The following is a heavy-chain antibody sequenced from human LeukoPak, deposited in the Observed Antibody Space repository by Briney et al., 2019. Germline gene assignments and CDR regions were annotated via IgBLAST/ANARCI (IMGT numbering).Heavy chain of an antibody. CDR1: GFTFSDYY. Sequence: GGSLRLSCAASGFTFSDYYMSWIRQAPGKGLEWVSYISSSGSTIYYADSVKGRFTISRDNAKNSLYLQMNSLRSDDTAVYYCARDKRHVLRYFDRGGGDAFDIWGQGTMVTVSS. V-gene: IGHV3-11*01. D-gene: IGHD3-9*01. CDR3: ARDKRHVLRYFDRGGGDAFDI. CDR2: ISSSGSTI. J-gene: IGHJ3*02.